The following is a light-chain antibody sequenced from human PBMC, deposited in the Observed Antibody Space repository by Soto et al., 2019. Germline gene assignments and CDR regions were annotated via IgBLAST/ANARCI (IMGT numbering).Light chain of an antibody. CDR3: QQYRDWPLT. J-gene: IGKJ4*01. CDR2: DAS. CDR1: HSAASA. Sequence: EIVLTQSPSTLSVSPGERATLSCRASHSAASAVAWYQQKNGQAPRLLIYDASTRATGIPARFSGSVSATEFTLTISSLQPEDFAVYSCQQYRDWPLTFGGGTKVDIK. V-gene: IGKV3-15*01.